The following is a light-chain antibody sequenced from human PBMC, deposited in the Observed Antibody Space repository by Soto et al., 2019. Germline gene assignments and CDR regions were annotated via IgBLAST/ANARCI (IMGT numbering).Light chain of an antibody. V-gene: IGLV2-14*01. Sequence: QSVLTKAASVSGSPGQSITISCTGTSSDVGGYNYVSWYQQHPGKAPKLMIYDVSNRPSGVSNRFSGSKSGNTASLTISGLQAEDEADYYCSSYTSSSTPPYVLGTGTKVTVL. CDR3: SSYTSSSTPPYV. CDR2: DVS. J-gene: IGLJ1*01. CDR1: SSDVGGYNY.